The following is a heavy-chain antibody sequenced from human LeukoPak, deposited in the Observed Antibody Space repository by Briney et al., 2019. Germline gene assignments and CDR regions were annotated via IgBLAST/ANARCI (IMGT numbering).Heavy chain of an antibody. CDR3: AKCDDYVWGSLDY. D-gene: IGHD3-16*01. Sequence: GGSLRLSCAASGFTFSSYAMSWVRQAQGKGLEWVSAISGSGDSTYYADSVKGRFTISRDNSKNTLYLQMNSLGVEDTAVYYCAKCDDYVWGSLDYWGQGTLVTVSS. J-gene: IGHJ4*02. CDR1: GFTFSSYA. V-gene: IGHV3-23*01. CDR2: ISGSGDST.